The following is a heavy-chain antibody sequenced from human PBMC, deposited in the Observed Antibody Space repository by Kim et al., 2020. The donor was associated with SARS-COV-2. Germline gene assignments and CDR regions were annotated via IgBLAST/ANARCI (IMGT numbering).Heavy chain of an antibody. D-gene: IGHD4-17*01. J-gene: IGHJ6*02. V-gene: IGHV3-33*01. CDR3: ARDTYRTVTTFDYYYGMDV. CDR1: GFTFSSYG. CDR2: IWYDGSNK. Sequence: GGSLRLSCAASGFTFSSYGMHWVRQAPGKGLEWVAVIWYDGSNKYYADSVKGRFTISRDNSKNTLYLQMNSLRAEDTAVYYCARDTYRTVTTFDYYYGMDVWGQGTTVTVSS.